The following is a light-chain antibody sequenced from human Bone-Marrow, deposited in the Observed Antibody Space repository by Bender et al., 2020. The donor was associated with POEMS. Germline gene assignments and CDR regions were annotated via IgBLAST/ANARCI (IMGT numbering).Light chain of an antibody. J-gene: IGLJ1*01. CDR2: DVT. CDR1: TSDIGTYNY. Sequence: QSALTQPASVSGSPGQSITISCTGTTSDIGTYNYVSWYQQHPGKAPKLMIFDVTSRPSGVPDRFAGSKSGNTASLTISGLQAEDEADYYCCSYAGTSTFYVFGSGTKVTVL. V-gene: IGLV2-11*01. CDR3: CSYAGTSTFYV.